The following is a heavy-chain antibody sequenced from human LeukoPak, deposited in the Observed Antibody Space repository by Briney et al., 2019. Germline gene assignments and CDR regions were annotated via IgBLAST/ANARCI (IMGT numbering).Heavy chain of an antibody. D-gene: IGHD3-16*02. CDR3: ARYDVWGTYRAFDY. Sequence: NPSETLSLTCTVSGGSISSSSYYWGWIRQPPGKGLEWIGSIYYSGSTYYNPSLKSRVTISVDTSKNQFSLKLSSVTAADTAMYYCARYDVWGTYRAFDYWGQGTLVTVSS. CDR1: GGSISSSSYY. J-gene: IGHJ4*02. V-gene: IGHV4-39*07. CDR2: IYYSGST.